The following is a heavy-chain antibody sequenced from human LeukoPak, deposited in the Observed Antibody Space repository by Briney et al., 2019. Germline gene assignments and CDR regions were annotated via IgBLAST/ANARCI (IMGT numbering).Heavy chain of an antibody. CDR2: IYNTGST. CDR1: GGSISTYY. Sequence: SETLSLTCTVSGGSISTYYWSWIRQPPGKGLEWIGYIYNTGSTNYNPSLKSRVTISVDTSKNQFSLKLSSVTAADTAVYYCARPDRYSYGYGGSRYFDYWGQGTLVTVSS. D-gene: IGHD5-18*01. V-gene: IGHV4-59*12. CDR3: ARPDRYSYGYGGSRYFDY. J-gene: IGHJ4*02.